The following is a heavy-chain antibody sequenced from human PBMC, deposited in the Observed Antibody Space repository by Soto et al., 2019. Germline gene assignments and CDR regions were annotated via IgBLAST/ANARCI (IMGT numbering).Heavy chain of an antibody. CDR3: AEGRYSGYDLGWNGY. D-gene: IGHD5-12*01. Sequence: GGSLRLSCAASGFTFSTYGMHWVRQAPGKGLEWVAVISDDGSNKYYADSVKGRFTISRDNSKNTLYLQMNSLRAEDTAVYYCAEGRYSGYDLGWNGYWGQGTLVTVSS. CDR2: ISDDGSNK. V-gene: IGHV3-30*18. CDR1: GFTFSTYG. J-gene: IGHJ4*02.